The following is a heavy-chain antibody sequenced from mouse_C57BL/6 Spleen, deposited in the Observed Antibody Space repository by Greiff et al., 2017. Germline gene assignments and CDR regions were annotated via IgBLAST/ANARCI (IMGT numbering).Heavy chain of an antibody. Sequence: EVQLVESGGGLVKPGGSLKLSCAASGFTFSSYAMSWVRQTPEKRLEWVATISDGGSYTYYPDNVKGRFTISRDNAKNNLYLQMSHLKSEDTAMYYCARGEYDGDYWGQGTTLTVSS. V-gene: IGHV5-4*01. CDR2: ISDGGSYT. CDR3: ARGEYDGDY. CDR1: GFTFSSYA. D-gene: IGHD2-3*01. J-gene: IGHJ2*01.